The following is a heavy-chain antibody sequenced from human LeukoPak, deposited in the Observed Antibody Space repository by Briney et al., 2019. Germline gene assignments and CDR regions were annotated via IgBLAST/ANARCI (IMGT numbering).Heavy chain of an antibody. D-gene: IGHD3-22*01. J-gene: IGHJ6*04. V-gene: IGHV1-46*01. CDR3: ARAHYASSNIKVPFDV. CDR2: IDPSAGST. Sequence: ASVKASCKASGGTFSSYAISWVRQAPGQGLEWMGVIDPSAGSTTYAQKFQGRVTMTRDTAMSTVYMELSSLRSEDTAVYYCARAHYASSNIKVPFDVWGKGTTVTVSS. CDR1: GGTFSSYA.